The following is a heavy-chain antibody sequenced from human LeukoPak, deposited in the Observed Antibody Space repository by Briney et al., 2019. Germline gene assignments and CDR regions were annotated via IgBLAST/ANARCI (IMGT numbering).Heavy chain of an antibody. Sequence: PGRSLRLSCAASGFTFSSYAMHWVRQAPGKGLEWVAVISYDGSNKYYADSVKGRFTISRDNSKNTLYLQMNSLRAEDTAVYYCAVVGATKGPDYWGQGTLVTVSS. V-gene: IGHV3-30-3*01. CDR2: ISYDGSNK. J-gene: IGHJ4*02. CDR1: GFTFSSYA. CDR3: AVVGATKGPDY. D-gene: IGHD1-26*01.